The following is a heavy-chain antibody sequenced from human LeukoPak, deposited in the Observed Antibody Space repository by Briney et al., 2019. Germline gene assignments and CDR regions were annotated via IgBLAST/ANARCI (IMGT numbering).Heavy chain of an antibody. CDR2: IIPIFGTA. D-gene: IGHD2-2*01. Sequence: SVKVSCKASGGTFSSYAISWVRQAPGQGLEWMGGIIPIFGTANYAQKFQGRVTITTDESTSTAYMELSSLRSEDTVVYYCARRGWIVVVPAASNYMDVWGKGTTVTVSS. V-gene: IGHV1-69*05. J-gene: IGHJ6*03. CDR1: GGTFSSYA. CDR3: ARRGWIVVVPAASNYMDV.